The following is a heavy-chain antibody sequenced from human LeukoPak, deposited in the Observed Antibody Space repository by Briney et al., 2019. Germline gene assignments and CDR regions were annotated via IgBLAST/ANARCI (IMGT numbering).Heavy chain of an antibody. D-gene: IGHD6-6*01. V-gene: IGHV4-38-2*02. Sequence: PSETLSLTCNVSGDSINSVYYWGWIRPPPGKGLEWIGSIYHSGSTYYNPSLKSRVTISVDTSKNQFSLKLSSVTAADTAVYYCAREYSSSSFDYWGQGTLVTFSS. CDR1: GDSINSVYY. CDR3: AREYSSSSFDY. CDR2: IYHSGST. J-gene: IGHJ4*02.